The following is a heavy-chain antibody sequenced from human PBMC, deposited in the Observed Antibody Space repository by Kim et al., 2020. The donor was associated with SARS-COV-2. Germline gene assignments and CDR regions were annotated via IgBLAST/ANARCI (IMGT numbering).Heavy chain of an antibody. CDR1: GYTFTSYA. CDR2: LNTNTGNP. V-gene: IGHV7-4-1*02. J-gene: IGHJ6*02. Sequence: ASVKVSCKASGYTFTSYAMNWVRQAPGQGLEWMGWLNTNTGNPTYAQGFTGRFVFSLDTSVSTAYLQISSLKAEDTAVYYCARSLDNFYYYGMDVWGQGTTVTVSS. CDR3: ARSLDNFYYYGMDV. D-gene: IGHD3-9*01.